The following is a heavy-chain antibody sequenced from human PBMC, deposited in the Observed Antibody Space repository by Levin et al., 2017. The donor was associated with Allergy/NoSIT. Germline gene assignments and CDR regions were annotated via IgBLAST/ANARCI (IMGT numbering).Heavy chain of an antibody. J-gene: IGHJ5*02. CDR2: ISGSGGNT. V-gene: IGHV3-23*01. D-gene: IGHD2-2*01. Sequence: GGSLRLSCAASGFTFSSYAMSWVSQAPGKGLEWVSTISGSGGNTYYADSVKGRFTISRDNSKNTLYLQMNSLRAEDTAVYYCARSPTSSYVWFDPWGQGTLVTVSS. CDR3: ARSPTSSYVWFDP. CDR1: GFTFSSYA.